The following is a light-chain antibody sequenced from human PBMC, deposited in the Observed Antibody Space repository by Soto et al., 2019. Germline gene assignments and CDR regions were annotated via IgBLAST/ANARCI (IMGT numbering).Light chain of an antibody. V-gene: IGKV3-15*01. Sequence: EIVMTQSPATLSVSPGARATLSCRAGQSVSSYLAWYQQKPGQAPRLLIYGASTRATGIPARFSGSGSGTEFTLTISSLQSEDFAVYYCQQYNKWPFTFGPGTKVDIK. J-gene: IGKJ3*01. CDR3: QQYNKWPFT. CDR2: GAS. CDR1: QSVSSY.